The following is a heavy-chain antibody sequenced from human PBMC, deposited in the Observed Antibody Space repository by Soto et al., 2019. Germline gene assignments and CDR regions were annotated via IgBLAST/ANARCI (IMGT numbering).Heavy chain of an antibody. CDR3: ATNYGSGIAHFDN. CDR2: IIPMLGMS. J-gene: IGHJ4*02. V-gene: IGHV1-69*02. D-gene: IGHD3-10*01. CDR1: GDTFNFYT. Sequence: QVQLVQSGAEVKTPGSSVKVSCTASGDTFNFYTLSWVRQAPGQGLEWMGRIIPMLGMSNYAQKFQGRVTMIANKSTSTAYMGLSSLRFEDTAHYYCATNYGSGIAHFDNWGQGTLVTVSS.